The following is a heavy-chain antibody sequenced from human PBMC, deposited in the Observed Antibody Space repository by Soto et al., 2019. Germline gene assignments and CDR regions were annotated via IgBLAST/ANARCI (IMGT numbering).Heavy chain of an antibody. Sequence: EVQLVESGGGLVKPGGSLRLSCAASGFTFSSYSMNWVRQAPGKGLEWVSSISSSSSYIYYADSVKGRFTISRDNAKNSLYQQMNSLRAEDTAVYYCARDLKSGGDYTHSPWGYYYYGMDVWGQGTTVTVSS. CDR3: ARDLKSGGDYTHSPWGYYYYGMDV. D-gene: IGHD4-17*01. CDR1: GFTFSSYS. CDR2: ISSSSSYI. J-gene: IGHJ6*02. V-gene: IGHV3-21*01.